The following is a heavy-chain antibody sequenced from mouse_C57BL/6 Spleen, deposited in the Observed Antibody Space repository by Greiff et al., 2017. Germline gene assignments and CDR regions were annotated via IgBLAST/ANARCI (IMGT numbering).Heavy chain of an antibody. CDR1: GYTFTSYW. V-gene: IGHV1-53*01. CDR3: ARAEAYYGNFDY. D-gene: IGHD1-1*01. J-gene: IGHJ2*01. CDR2: INPSNGGT. Sequence: QVQLQQPGTELVKPGASVKLSCKASGYTFTSYWMHWVKQRPGQGLEWIGNINPSNGGTNYNEKFKSKATLTVDKSSSTAYMQLSSLTSEDSAVXYCARAEAYYGNFDYWGQGTTLTVSS.